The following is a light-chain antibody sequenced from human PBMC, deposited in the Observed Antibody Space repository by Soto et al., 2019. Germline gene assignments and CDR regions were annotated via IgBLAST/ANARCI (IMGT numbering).Light chain of an antibody. V-gene: IGLV2-14*01. CDR3: SSYTDSSNYV. CDR2: QVT. Sequence: QSAPTQPASVSGSPGQSITISCTGTSRDLALYNYVSWYQQQPGKAPKLMIYQVTNRPSGVSNRFSGSRSGNTASLTIAGLKAEDEADYYCSSYTDSSNYVFGTGTKLTVL. CDR1: SRDLALYNY. J-gene: IGLJ1*01.